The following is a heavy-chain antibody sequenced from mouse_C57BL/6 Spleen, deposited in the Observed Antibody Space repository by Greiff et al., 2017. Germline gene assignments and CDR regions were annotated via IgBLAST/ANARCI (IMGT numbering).Heavy chain of an antibody. CDR3: ARSDYDYDGTWFAY. V-gene: IGHV5-4*03. D-gene: IGHD2-4*01. CDR1: GFTFSSYA. J-gene: IGHJ3*01. Sequence: EVKLVESGGGLVKPGGSLKLSCAASGFTFSSYAMSWVRQTPEKRLEWVATISDGGSYTYYPDNVKGRFTISRDNAKNNLYLQMSHLKSEDTAMYYCARSDYDYDGTWFAYWGQGTLVTVSA. CDR2: ISDGGSYT.